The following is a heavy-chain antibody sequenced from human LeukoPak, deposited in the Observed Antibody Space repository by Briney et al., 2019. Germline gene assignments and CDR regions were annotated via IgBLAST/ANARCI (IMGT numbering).Heavy chain of an antibody. CDR3: AKAGYCSGGSCYYFDY. V-gene: IGHV3-23*01. CDR1: GFTFSSYA. CDR2: ISGSGGST. D-gene: IGHD2-15*01. Sequence: GGSLRLSCAASGFTFSSYAMSWVRQAPGKGLEWVSAISGSGGSTYYADSVKGRFTISRDNSKNTLYLQMNSLRAEDTALYYCAKAGYCSGGSCYYFDYWGQGTLVTVSS. J-gene: IGHJ4*02.